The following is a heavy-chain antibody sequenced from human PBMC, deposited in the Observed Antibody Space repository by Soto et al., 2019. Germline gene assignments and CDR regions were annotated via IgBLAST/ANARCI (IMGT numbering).Heavy chain of an antibody. V-gene: IGHV3-13*05. CDR1: GFTFRNYD. CDR3: ARTDRDFYGLDV. J-gene: IGHJ6*02. Sequence: EVQLVESGGGLVQPGGSLRLSCEASGFTFRNYDMHWVRQGTGKGLEWVSGISAAGDPDYADSVEGRFTISRENAQNSFFLQMNSLRVGDTAVYSCARTDRDFYGLDVWGHGTTVIVSS. CDR2: ISAAGDP.